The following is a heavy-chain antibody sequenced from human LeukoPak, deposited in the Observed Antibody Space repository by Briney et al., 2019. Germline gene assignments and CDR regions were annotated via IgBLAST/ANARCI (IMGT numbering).Heavy chain of an antibody. CDR1: GFTFKSYG. J-gene: IGHJ4*02. D-gene: IGHD2-15*01. V-gene: IGHV3-48*01. CDR3: ARDGGYCSGGSCYVLFEY. CDR2: ISSSSSTI. Sequence: GGSLRLSCAGSGFTFKSYGMNWVRQAPGKGLEWVSYISSSSSTIYYADFVKGRFTISRDNAKNSLYLQATSLRAEGTAVYYCARDGGYCSGGSCYVLFEYWGQGTLVTVSS.